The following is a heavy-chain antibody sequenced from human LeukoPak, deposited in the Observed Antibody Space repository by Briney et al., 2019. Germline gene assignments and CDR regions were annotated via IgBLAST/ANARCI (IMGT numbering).Heavy chain of an antibody. CDR3: ARETDTTIDY. D-gene: IGHD1-1*01. Sequence: KPSETLSLTCTVSGGSISSYYWSWIRQPPGKGLEWIGYIYYSGSTNYNPSLKSRVTISVDTSKNQFSLKLSSVTAADTAVYYCARETDTTIDYWGQGTLVTVSS. J-gene: IGHJ4*02. CDR2: IYYSGST. CDR1: GGSISSYY. V-gene: IGHV4-59*12.